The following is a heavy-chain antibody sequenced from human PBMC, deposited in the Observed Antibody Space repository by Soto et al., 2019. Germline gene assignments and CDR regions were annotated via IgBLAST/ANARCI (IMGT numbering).Heavy chain of an antibody. J-gene: IGHJ5*02. CDR1: GFTFGSYW. CDR3: AKDLPGRGWAFDR. CDR2: IKMDAGEK. V-gene: IGHV3-7*04. D-gene: IGHD6-19*01. Sequence: GGTLRLSCAASGFTFGSYWMSWVRQAPGKGLEWLATIKMDAGEKKYVDSVKGRFTMSRDNSKNTLYLQIDSLRVEDTAVCYCAKDLPGRGWAFDRWGQGTVVTVSS.